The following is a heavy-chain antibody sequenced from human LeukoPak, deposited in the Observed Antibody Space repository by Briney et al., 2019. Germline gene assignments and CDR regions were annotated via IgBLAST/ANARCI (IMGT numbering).Heavy chain of an antibody. CDR2: IYHSGST. J-gene: IGHJ4*02. CDR1: GGSISSSHYY. CDR3: ARGVDY. Sequence: SEILSLTCTVSGGSISSSHYYWGWVRQPPGKGLEWIGEIYHSGSTNYNPSLKSRVSISVDKSKNQFSLKLSSVTAADTAVYYCARGVDYWGQGTLVTVSS. V-gene: IGHV4-61*05.